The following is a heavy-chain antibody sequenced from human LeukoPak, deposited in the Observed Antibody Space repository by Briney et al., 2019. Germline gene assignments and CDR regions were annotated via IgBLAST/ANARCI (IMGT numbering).Heavy chain of an antibody. Sequence: PSETLSLTCAVYGGSFSGYYWSWIRQPLGKGLEWIGEINHSGSTNYNPSLKSRVTISVDTSKNQFSQKLSSVTAADTAVYYCARGPKNWFDPWGQGTLVTVSS. V-gene: IGHV4-34*01. CDR2: INHSGST. CDR3: ARGPKNWFDP. CDR1: GGSFSGYY. J-gene: IGHJ5*02.